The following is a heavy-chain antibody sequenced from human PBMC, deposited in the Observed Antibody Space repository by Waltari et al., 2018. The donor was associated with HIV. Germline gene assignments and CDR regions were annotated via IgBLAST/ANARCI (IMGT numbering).Heavy chain of an antibody. CDR2: INYDGSNK. CDR3: ARDKAPYSSSSAVDY. D-gene: IGHD6-6*01. V-gene: IGHV3-33*01. CDR1: VYTFGCYG. Sequence: VQLIEAGGGVVQPGQSLRLSGAAPVYTFGCYGSHWLRQAPGKGLEWVAVINYDGSNKFYAESVKGRFLISRDNSKNTLFLQMNSLRDEDTGLYYCARDKAPYSSSSAVDYWGQGTLVTVS. J-gene: IGHJ4*02.